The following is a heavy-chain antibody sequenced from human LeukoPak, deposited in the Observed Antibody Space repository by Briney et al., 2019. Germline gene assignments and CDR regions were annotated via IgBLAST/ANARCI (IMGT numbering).Heavy chain of an antibody. D-gene: IGHD6-19*01. CDR2: IKQDGSEK. J-gene: IGHJ4*02. Sequence: PAGSLRLSCAASGFTFSSYWMSWVRQAPGKGLEWVANIKQDGSEKYYVDSVKGRFTISRDNAKNSLYLQMNSLRAEDTAVYHCARDDSSGWYYFDYRGQGTLGTVS. CDR1: GFTFSSYW. CDR3: ARDDSSGWYYFDY. V-gene: IGHV3-7*01.